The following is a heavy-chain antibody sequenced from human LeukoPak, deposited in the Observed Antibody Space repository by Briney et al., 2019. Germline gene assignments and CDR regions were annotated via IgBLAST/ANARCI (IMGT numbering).Heavy chain of an antibody. CDR1: GDSISSGGYS. D-gene: IGHD5-18*01. CDR2: VYHSGSA. J-gene: IGHJ6*03. CDR3: ARGLRGYSYGGYYYYMDV. Sequence: SETLSLTCAVSGDSISSGGYSWTWIRQPPGKGLEWIGYVYHSGSAYYNPSLQSRVTISVDTSKNQFSLKVSSVTAADTAVYYCARGLRGYSYGGYYYYMDVWGKGTTVTVSS. V-gene: IGHV4-30-4*07.